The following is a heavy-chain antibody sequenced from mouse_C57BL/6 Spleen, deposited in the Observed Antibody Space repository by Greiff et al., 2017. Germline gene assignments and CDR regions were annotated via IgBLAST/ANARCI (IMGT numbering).Heavy chain of an antibody. D-gene: IGHD2-5*01. V-gene: IGHV5-9-1*02. CDR1: GFTFSSYA. CDR2: ISSGGDYI. CDR3: TREGDYYSNYEYFDV. J-gene: IGHJ1*03. Sequence: EVHLVESGEGLVKPGGSLKLSCAASGFTFSSYAMSWVRQTPEKRLEWVAYISSGGDYIYYADTVKGRFTISRDNARNTLYLQMSSLKSEDTAMYYCTREGDYYSNYEYFDVWGTGTTVTVSS.